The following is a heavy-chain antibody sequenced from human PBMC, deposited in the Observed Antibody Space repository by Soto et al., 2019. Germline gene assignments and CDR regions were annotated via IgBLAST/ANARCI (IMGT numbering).Heavy chain of an antibody. Sequence: SETLSLTCTVSGGSISSSGYYWGWIRQPPGKGLEWIGNIYYSGSTYYNPSLKSRVTISIDTSKNQFSLKLSSVTAADTAVYYCARSPVLYNWFDPWGQGTLVTVS. CDR1: GGSISSSGYY. CDR2: IYYSGST. J-gene: IGHJ5*02. D-gene: IGHD3-16*01. CDR3: ARSPVLYNWFDP. V-gene: IGHV4-39*01.